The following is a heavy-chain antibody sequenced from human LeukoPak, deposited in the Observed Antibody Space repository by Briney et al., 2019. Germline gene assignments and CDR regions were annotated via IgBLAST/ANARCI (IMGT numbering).Heavy chain of an antibody. CDR1: GGSISSGGYY. CDR2: IYYSGST. Sequence: PSQTLSLTCTVSGGSISSGGYYWSWIRQHPGKGLEWIGYIYYSGSTYYNPSLKSRVTISVDTSKNQFSLKLSSVTAADTAVYYCARHEPPYYYGVSGWFDPWGQGTLVTVSS. V-gene: IGHV4-31*03. D-gene: IGHD3-10*01. J-gene: IGHJ5*02. CDR3: ARHEPPYYYGVSGWFDP.